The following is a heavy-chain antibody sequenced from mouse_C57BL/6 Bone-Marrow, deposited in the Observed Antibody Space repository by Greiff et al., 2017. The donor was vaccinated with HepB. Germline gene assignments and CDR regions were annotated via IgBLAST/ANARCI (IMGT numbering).Heavy chain of an antibody. CDR3: ARDASGSSLYWYFDV. D-gene: IGHD1-1*01. J-gene: IGHJ1*03. V-gene: IGHV7-1*01. CDR1: GFTFSDFY. CDR2: SRNKANDYTT. Sequence: EVQRVESGGGLVQSGRSLRLSCATSGFTFSDFYMEWVRQAPGKGLEWIAASRNKANDYTTEYSASVKGRFIVSRDTSQSILYLQMNALRAEDTAIYYCARDASGSSLYWYFDVWGTGTTVTVSS.